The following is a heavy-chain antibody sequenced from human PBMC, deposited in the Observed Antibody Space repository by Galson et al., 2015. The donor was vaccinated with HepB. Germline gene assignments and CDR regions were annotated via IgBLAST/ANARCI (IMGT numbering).Heavy chain of an antibody. Sequence: SVKVSCKASGGTFSSYAISWVRQAPGQGLEWMGGIIPIFGTANYAQKFQGRVTITADESTSTAYMELSSLRSEDTAVYYCARSNPRSLRFGDFDAFDIWGQGTMVTVSS. V-gene: IGHV1-69*13. J-gene: IGHJ3*02. D-gene: IGHD3-3*01. CDR2: IIPIFGTA. CDR3: ARSNPRSLRFGDFDAFDI. CDR1: GGTFSSYA.